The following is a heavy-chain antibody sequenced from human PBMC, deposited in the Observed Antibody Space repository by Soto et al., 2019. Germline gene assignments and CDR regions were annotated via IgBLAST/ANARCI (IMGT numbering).Heavy chain of an antibody. J-gene: IGHJ4*02. CDR2: IYYSGST. CDR3: ARVTYGGTPRIDY. V-gene: IGHV4-59*01. D-gene: IGHD4-17*01. CDR1: GGSISSYY. Sequence: QVQLQESGPGLVKPSETLSLTCTVSGGSISSYYWSWIRQPPGKGLEWIGYIYYSGSTNYNPSLKSRVTISVDTSKNQFSLKLSSVTAADTAVYYCARVTYGGTPRIDYWGQGTLVTVSS.